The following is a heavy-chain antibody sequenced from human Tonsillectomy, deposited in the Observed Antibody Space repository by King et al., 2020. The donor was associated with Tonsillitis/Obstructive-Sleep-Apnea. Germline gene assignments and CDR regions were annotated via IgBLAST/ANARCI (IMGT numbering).Heavy chain of an antibody. V-gene: IGHV2-5*02. CDR3: AHTMTTITDFDY. CDR1: GFSLSTSGVG. Sequence: TLQESGPTLVKPTQTLTLTCTFSGFSLSTSGVGVGWIRQPPGKALEWLALIYWDDDKRYSPSLKSRLTITKDTSKNQLVLTMINMDPVDTATYYFAHTMTTITDFDYWGQGTLVTVSS. D-gene: IGHD4-11*01. J-gene: IGHJ4*02. CDR2: IYWDDDK.